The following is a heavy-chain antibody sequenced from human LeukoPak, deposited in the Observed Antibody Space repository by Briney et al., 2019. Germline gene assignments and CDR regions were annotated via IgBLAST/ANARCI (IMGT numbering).Heavy chain of an antibody. V-gene: IGHV1-69*13. J-gene: IGHJ4*02. CDR3: ARDAHDFWSGPFDY. CDR2: IIPIFGTT. Sequence: ASVKVSCKASGGTFSSYAISWVRQAPGQGLELMGGIIPIFGTTIYSQKFQGRVTITADESTSTAYMELSSLRSEDTAVYYCARDAHDFWSGPFDYWGQGTLVTVSS. D-gene: IGHD3-3*01. CDR1: GGTFSSYA.